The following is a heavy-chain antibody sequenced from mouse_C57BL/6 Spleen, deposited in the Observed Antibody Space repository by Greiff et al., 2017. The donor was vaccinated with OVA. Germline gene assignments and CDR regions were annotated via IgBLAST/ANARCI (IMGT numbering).Heavy chain of an antibody. D-gene: IGHD2-3*01. J-gene: IGHJ2*01. CDR1: GFTFSSYG. CDR3: ARHRGLFYDEERG. Sequence: EVKLMESGGDLVKPGGSLKLSCAASGFTFSSYGMSWVRQTPDKRLEWVATISSGGSYTYYPDSVKGRFTISRDNAKNTLYLQMSSLKSEDTAKYYCARHRGLFYDEERGGGKGPTRTVSS. CDR2: ISSGGSYT. V-gene: IGHV5-6*01.